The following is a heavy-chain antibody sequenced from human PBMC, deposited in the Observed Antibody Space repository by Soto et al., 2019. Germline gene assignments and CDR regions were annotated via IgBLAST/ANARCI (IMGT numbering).Heavy chain of an antibody. V-gene: IGHV3-33*01. CDR2: IWYDGSNK. CDR1: GFTFSSYG. D-gene: IGHD2-2*01. Sequence: GGSLRLSCAASGFTFSSYGMHWVRQAPGKGLEWVAVIWYDGSNKYYADSVKGRFTISRDNSKNTLYLQMNSLRAEDTAVYYCARDCAYQLLSPYGMDVWGQGTTVTVSS. J-gene: IGHJ6*02. CDR3: ARDCAYQLLSPYGMDV.